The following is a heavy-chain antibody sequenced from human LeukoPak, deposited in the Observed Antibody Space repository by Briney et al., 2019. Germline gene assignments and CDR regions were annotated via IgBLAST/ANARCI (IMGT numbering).Heavy chain of an antibody. CDR2: IYHSGST. CDR3: AASQPAGTAPLFAPEDGMDV. V-gene: IGHV4-30-2*01. D-gene: IGHD2-21*02. CDR1: GGSISSGGYS. Sequence: PSETLSLTCAVSGGSISSGGYSWSWIRQPPGKGLEGIGYIYHSGSTYYNPSLKSRVTISVDRSKNQFSLKLSSVTAAATAVYYCAASQPAGTAPLFAPEDGMDVWGQGTTVTVSS. J-gene: IGHJ6*02.